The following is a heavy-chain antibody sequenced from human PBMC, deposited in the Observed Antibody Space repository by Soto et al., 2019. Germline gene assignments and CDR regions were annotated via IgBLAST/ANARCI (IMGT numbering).Heavy chain of an antibody. J-gene: IGHJ6*02. CDR3: ARGRRGYSGYDYYYYGMDV. V-gene: IGHV4-39*07. Sequence: SETLSLTCTVSGGSISSSSYYWGWIRQPPGKGLEWIGSIYYSGRTYYNPSLKSRVTISVDTSKNQFSLKLSFVTAADTAVYYCARGRRGYSGYDYYYYGMDVWGQGTTVTVSS. CDR1: GGSISSSSYY. D-gene: IGHD5-12*01. CDR2: IYYSGRT.